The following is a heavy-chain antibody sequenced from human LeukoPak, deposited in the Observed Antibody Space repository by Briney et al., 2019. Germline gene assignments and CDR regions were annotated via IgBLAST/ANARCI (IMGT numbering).Heavy chain of an antibody. J-gene: IGHJ3*02. CDR1: GYRFTSYW. Sequence: GESLKISCKGSGYRFTSYWISWVRQMPGKGLEWMGRIDPSDSYTNYSPSFQGHLTISADKSISTAYLQWSGLKASDTAMYYCARHQLLGPCFKGVCSDAFDIWGQGTMVTVSS. CDR3: ARHQLLGPCFKGVCSDAFDI. D-gene: IGHD2-8*01. CDR2: IDPSDSYT. V-gene: IGHV5-10-1*01.